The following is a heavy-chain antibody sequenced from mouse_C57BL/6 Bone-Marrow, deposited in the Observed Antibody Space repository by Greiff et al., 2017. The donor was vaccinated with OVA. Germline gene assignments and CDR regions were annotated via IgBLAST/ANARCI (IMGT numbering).Heavy chain of an antibody. CDR3: ASEFITTVGALFDY. D-gene: IGHD1-1*01. CDR2: IYPGDGDT. J-gene: IGHJ2*01. Sequence: VKLMESGPELVKPGASVKISCKASGYAFSSSWMNWVKQRPGKGLEWIGRIYPGDGDTNYNGKFKGKATLTADKSSSTAYMQLSSLTSEDSAVYFCASEFITTVGALFDYWGQGTTLTVSS. CDR1: GYAFSSSW. V-gene: IGHV1-82*01.